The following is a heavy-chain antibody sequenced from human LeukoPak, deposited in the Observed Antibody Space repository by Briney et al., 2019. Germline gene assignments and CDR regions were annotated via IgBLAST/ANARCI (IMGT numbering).Heavy chain of an antibody. Sequence: PSETLSLTCTVSGGSISTYYWSWIRQPPGKALEWIGYIYYSGITSYNPSLKSRVTISVDTSKNQFSLKLTSVTAADTAVYHCARAPNDYGDYGPLDLWGQGTLVIVSS. V-gene: IGHV4-59*01. D-gene: IGHD4-17*01. CDR1: GGSISTYY. J-gene: IGHJ5*02. CDR2: IYYSGIT. CDR3: ARAPNDYGDYGPLDL.